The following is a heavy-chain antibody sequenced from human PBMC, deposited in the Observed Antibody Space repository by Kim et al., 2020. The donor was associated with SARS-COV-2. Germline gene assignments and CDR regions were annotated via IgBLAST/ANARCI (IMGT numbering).Heavy chain of an antibody. CDR3: ARDNYYYGMDV. Sequence: TNYRPSLKSRVTISVDTSKNQFSLKLSSVTAADTAVYYCARDNYYYGMDVWGQGTTVTVSS. J-gene: IGHJ6*02. V-gene: IGHV4-34*01. CDR2: T.